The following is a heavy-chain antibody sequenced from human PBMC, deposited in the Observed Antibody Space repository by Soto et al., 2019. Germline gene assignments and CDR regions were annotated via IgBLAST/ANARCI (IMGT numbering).Heavy chain of an antibody. D-gene: IGHD4-17*01. V-gene: IGHV4-34*01. CDR3: ARAKTSGYGDVYYFDY. Sequence: SETLSLTCAVYGGSFSGYYWRWIRQPPGRGLEWIGKINHSGSTDYNPSLKSRVTISADTSKNQLSLKLSSVTAADTAVYYCARAKTSGYGDVYYFDYWGQGTLVTVSS. CDR2: INHSGST. CDR1: GGSFSGYY. J-gene: IGHJ4*02.